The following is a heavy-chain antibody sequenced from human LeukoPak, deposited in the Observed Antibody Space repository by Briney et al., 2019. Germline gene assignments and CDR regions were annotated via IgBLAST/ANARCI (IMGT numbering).Heavy chain of an antibody. CDR3: AREGSSWNYYYYGMDV. Sequence: ASVKVSCKASGYTFTSYGISWVRQAPGQGLEWMGWISAYNGNTNYAQKLQGRVTMTTDTSTSTAYMELRSLRSDDTAVYYCAREGSSWNYYYYGMDVWAKGPRSPSP. CDR1: GYTFTSYG. V-gene: IGHV1-18*01. CDR2: ISAYNGNT. J-gene: IGHJ6*02. D-gene: IGHD6-13*01.